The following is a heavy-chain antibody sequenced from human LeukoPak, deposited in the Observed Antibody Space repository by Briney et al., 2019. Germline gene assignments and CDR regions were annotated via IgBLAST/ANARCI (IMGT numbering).Heavy chain of an antibody. CDR1: GLTVSSNY. J-gene: IGHJ4*02. V-gene: IGHV3-66*01. Sequence: GGSLRLSCAASGLTVSSNYMSWVRRAPGKGLEWVSLIYSGSSTYYADSVKGRFTISRDKSKNTLYLQMSSLRVEDTAVYYCAMGAIVATIDYWGQGTLVTVSS. CDR2: IYSGSST. D-gene: IGHD5-12*01. CDR3: AMGAIVATIDY.